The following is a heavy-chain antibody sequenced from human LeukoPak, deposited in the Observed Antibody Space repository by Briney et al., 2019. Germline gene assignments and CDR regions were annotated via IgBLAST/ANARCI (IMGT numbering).Heavy chain of an antibody. CDR3: ARQVPIGDYVVD. Sequence: GGSLRLSCAASGFTVSSNYMSWVRQAPGKGLEWVSVIYSGGSTYYADSVKGRFTISRDNSKNTLYLQMNSLRAEDTAVYYCARQVPIGDYVVDWGQGTLVTVSS. CDR1: GFTVSSNY. CDR2: IYSGGST. J-gene: IGHJ4*02. V-gene: IGHV3-66*04. D-gene: IGHD4-17*01.